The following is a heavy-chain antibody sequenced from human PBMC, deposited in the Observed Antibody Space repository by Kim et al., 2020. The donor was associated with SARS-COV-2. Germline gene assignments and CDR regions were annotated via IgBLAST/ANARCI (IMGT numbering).Heavy chain of an antibody. V-gene: IGHV7-4-1*02. CDR3: ARLGRDSQHIVVVTARFDY. CDR1: GYTFTSYA. Sequence: ASVKVSCKASGYTFTSYAMNWVRQAPGQGLEWMGWINTNTGNPTYAQGFTGRFVFSLDTSVSTAYLQISSLKAEDTAVYYCARLGRDSQHIVVVTARFDYWGQGTLVTVS. J-gene: IGHJ4*02. CDR2: INTNTGNP. D-gene: IGHD2-21*02.